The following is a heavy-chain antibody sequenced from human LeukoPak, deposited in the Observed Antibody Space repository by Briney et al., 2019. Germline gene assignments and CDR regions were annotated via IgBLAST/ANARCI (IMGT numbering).Heavy chain of an antibody. CDR3: ARDSNPYYDSSGYYFG. D-gene: IGHD3-22*01. Sequence: ASVKVSCKASGYTFTGYYMHWVRQAPGQGLEWMGRINPNSGGTNYAQKFQSRVTMTRDTSISTAYMELSRLRSDDTAVYYCARDSNPYYDSSGYYFGWGQGTLVTVSS. V-gene: IGHV1-2*06. CDR2: INPNSGGT. J-gene: IGHJ4*02. CDR1: GYTFTGYY.